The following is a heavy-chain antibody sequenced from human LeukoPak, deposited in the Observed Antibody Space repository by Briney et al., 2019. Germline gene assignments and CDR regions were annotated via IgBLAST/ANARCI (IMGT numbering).Heavy chain of an antibody. Sequence: GGSLRLSCAASGFTFSNYGMHWVRQAPGKGLEWVAFIRYDGSNKYYADSVKGRFTISRDNSKNTLYLQMNSLRAEDTAVYYCAKDLMGLWDPSCWFDPWGQGTLVTVSS. D-gene: IGHD5-18*01. CDR3: AKDLMGLWDPSCWFDP. CDR1: GFTFSNYG. CDR2: IRYDGSNK. V-gene: IGHV3-30*02. J-gene: IGHJ5*02.